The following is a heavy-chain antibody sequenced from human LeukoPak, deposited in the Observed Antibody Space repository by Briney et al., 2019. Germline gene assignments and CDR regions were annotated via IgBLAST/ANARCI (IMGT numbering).Heavy chain of an antibody. CDR3: ARDEMHYCSGGSCYFDY. CDR1: GFTFSSYW. J-gene: IGHJ4*02. D-gene: IGHD2-15*01. CDR2: INSDGSST. Sequence: PGGSLRLSCAASGFTFSSYWMHWVRQAPGKGLVWVSRINSDGSSTSYADSVKGRFTISRDNAKNSLYLQMNSLRAEDTAVYYCARDEMHYCSGGSCYFDYWGQGTLVTVSS. V-gene: IGHV3-74*01.